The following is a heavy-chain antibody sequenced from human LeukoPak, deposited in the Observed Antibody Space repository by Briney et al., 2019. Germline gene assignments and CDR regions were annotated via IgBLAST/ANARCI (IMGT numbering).Heavy chain of an antibody. CDR3: ARPTAGEVDWFDP. J-gene: IGHJ5*02. D-gene: IGHD6-13*01. CDR1: GYTFTGYY. CDR2: INPNSGGT. Sequence: ASVKVSCKASGYTFTGYYMHWVRQAPGQGLEWRGWINPNSGGTNYAQKFQGRVTMTRDTSISTAYMELSRRRSDDTAVYYCARPTAGEVDWFDPWGQGTLVTVSS. V-gene: IGHV1-2*02.